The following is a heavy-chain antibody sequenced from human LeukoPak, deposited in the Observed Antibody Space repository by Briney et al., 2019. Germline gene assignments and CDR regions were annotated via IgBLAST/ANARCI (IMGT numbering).Heavy chain of an antibody. CDR3: AKDRYSGSYYNY. CDR1: GFTFSDYY. V-gene: IGHV3-11*01. CDR2: ISSSGSTI. Sequence: GGSLRLSCAASGFTFSDYYMSWIRQAPGKGLEWVSYISSSGSTIYYADSVKGRFTISRDNSKNTLYLQMNSLRAEDTAVYYCAKDRYSGSYYNYWGQGTLVTVSS. J-gene: IGHJ4*02. D-gene: IGHD1-26*01.